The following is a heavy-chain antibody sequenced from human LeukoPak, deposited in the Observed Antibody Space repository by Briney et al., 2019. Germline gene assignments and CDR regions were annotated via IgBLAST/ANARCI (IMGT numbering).Heavy chain of an antibody. V-gene: IGHV4-34*01. J-gene: IGHJ3*02. D-gene: IGHD3-22*01. CDR3: ARGSAVITHAFDI. CDR2: INHSGST. CDR1: GGSFSGYY. Sequence: SETLSLTCAVYGGSFSGYYWSWIRQPPGKGLEWIGEINHSGSTNYNPSLKSRVTISVDTSKNQFSLKLSSVTAADTAVYYCARGSAVITHAFDIWGQGTMVTVSS.